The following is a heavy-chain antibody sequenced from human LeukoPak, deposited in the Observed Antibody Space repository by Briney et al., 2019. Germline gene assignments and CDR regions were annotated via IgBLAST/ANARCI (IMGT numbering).Heavy chain of an antibody. CDR1: GGTSSSYA. Sequence: SVKVSCKASGGTSSSYAISWVRQAPGQGLEWMGRIIPIFGIANYAQKFQGRVTITADKSTSTAYMELSSLRSEDTAVYYCAREGSMGLTGTYHFDYWGQGTLVTVSS. CDR2: IIPIFGIA. J-gene: IGHJ4*02. D-gene: IGHD1-7*01. CDR3: AREGSMGLTGTYHFDY. V-gene: IGHV1-69*04.